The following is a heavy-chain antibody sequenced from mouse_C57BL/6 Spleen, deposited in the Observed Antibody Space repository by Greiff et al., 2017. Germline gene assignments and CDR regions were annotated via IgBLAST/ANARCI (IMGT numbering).Heavy chain of an antibody. D-gene: IGHD2-1*01. CDR1: GYTFTDYY. CDR3: ARSIYYGNFYFDY. CDR2: IYPGSGNT. J-gene: IGHJ2*01. V-gene: IGHV1-76*01. Sequence: VHLVESGAELVRPGASVKLSCKASGYTFTDYYINWVKQRPGQGLEWIARIYPGSGNTYYNEKFKGKATLTAEKSSSTAYMQLSSLTSEDSAVYFCARSIYYGNFYFDYWGQGTTLTVSS.